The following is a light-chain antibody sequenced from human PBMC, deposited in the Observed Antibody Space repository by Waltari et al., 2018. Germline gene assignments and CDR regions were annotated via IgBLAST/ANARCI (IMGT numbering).Light chain of an antibody. V-gene: IGKV1-5*03. CDR3: QQYFTFPWT. Sequence: DIQMTQSPSSLAASVGDRVTITCRASQSVSTWLAWYQQKPGKAPTLLVYRASSYQNWVPSRFSASGSGAEFTLSINGLQPDDFATYYCQQYFTFPWTFGRGTKVEI. CDR1: QSVSTW. J-gene: IGKJ1*01. CDR2: RAS.